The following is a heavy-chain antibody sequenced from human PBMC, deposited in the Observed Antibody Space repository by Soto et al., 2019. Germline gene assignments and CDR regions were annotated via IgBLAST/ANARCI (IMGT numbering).Heavy chain of an antibody. V-gene: IGHV1-3*01. J-gene: IGHJ6*03. Sequence: GASVKVSCKASGYTFTSYAMHWVRQAPGQRLEWMGWINAGNGNTKYSQKFQGRVTITRDTSASTAYMELSSLRSEDTAVYYCAREPYYDILTGSTTPYYYYMDVWGKGTTVNVSS. CDR3: AREPYYDILTGSTTPYYYYMDV. D-gene: IGHD3-9*01. CDR2: INAGNGNT. CDR1: GYTFTSYA.